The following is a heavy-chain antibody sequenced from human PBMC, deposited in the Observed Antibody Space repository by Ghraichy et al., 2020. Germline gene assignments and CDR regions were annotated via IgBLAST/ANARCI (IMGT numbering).Heavy chain of an antibody. CDR2: VNHSGST. Sequence: SETLSLTCAVYGGSFSGYYWSWIRQPPGKGLEWIGEVNHSGSTNYNPSLKGRVTISVDTSKNQFSLRLNSVTAADTAVYYCARRGLRSRYFDLWGRGTLVTVSS. CDR3: ARRGLRSRYFDL. D-gene: IGHD3-10*01. CDR1: GGSFSGYY. J-gene: IGHJ2*01. V-gene: IGHV4-34*01.